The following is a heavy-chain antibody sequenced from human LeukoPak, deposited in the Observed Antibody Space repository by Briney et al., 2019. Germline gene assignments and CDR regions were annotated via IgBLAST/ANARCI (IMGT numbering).Heavy chain of an antibody. CDR2: ISGSGGST. V-gene: IGHV3-23*01. Sequence: GGSLRLSCAASGFTFSSYAMSWVRQAPGKGLEWVSAISGSGGSTYYADSVKGRFTISRDNSKNTLYLQMNSLRAEGTAVYYCAKAIYCSGGSCYYFDYWDQGTLVTVSS. J-gene: IGHJ4*02. CDR3: AKAIYCSGGSCYYFDY. CDR1: GFTFSSYA. D-gene: IGHD2-15*01.